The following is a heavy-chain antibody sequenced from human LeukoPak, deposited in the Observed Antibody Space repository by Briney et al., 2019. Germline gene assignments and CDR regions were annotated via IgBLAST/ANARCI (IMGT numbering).Heavy chain of an antibody. V-gene: IGHV3-7*01. CDR2: IKQDGSEK. J-gene: IGHJ4*02. CDR1: GFTFSSYW. Sequence: GGSLRLSCAASGFTFSSYWMSWVRQAPGKGLEWVANIKQDGSEKYYVDSVKGRFTTSRDNAKNSLYLQMNSLRAEDTAVYYCARDAGYGYDRFDYWGQGTQVTVSS. D-gene: IGHD5-18*01. CDR3: ARDAGYGYDRFDY.